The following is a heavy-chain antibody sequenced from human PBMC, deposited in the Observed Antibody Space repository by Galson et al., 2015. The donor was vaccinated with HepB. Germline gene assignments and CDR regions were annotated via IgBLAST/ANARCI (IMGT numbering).Heavy chain of an antibody. J-gene: IGHJ6*03. D-gene: IGHD6-13*01. CDR3: AREEGPGIAAAGLYYYYMDV. V-gene: IGHV1-69*10. CDR1: GGTFSSYA. CDR2: IIPILGIA. Sequence: SVKVSCKASGGTFSSYAISWVRQAPGQGLEWMGGIIPILGIANYAQKFQGRVTITADKSTSTAYMELSSLRSEDTAVYYCAREEGPGIAAAGLYYYYMDVWGKGTTVTVSS.